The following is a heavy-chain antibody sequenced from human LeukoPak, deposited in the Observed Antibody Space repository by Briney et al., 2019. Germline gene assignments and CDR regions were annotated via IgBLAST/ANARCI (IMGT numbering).Heavy chain of an antibody. CDR1: GFTFSSYS. CDR2: ISSSSSYI. Sequence: TGGSLRLSCAASGFTFSSYSMNWVRQAPGKGLEWVSSISSSSSYIYYADSVKGRFTISRDNAKNSLYLQMNSLRAEDTAVYYCAKDRGGSYYFDFEYWGQGTLVTVSS. CDR3: AKDRGGSYYFDFEY. D-gene: IGHD1-26*01. J-gene: IGHJ4*02. V-gene: IGHV3-21*01.